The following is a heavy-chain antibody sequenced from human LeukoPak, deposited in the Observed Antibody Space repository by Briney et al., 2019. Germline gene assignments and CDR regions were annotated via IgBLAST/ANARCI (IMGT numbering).Heavy chain of an antibody. CDR2: INHSGST. Sequence: SETLSLTCAVYGGSFSGYYWSWIRQPPGKGLEWIGEINHSGSTNYNPSLKSRVTISVDTSKNQFSLKLSSVTAADTAVYYCARDRLIAGSGSYYAFDIWGQGTMVTVSS. J-gene: IGHJ3*02. CDR1: GGSFSGYY. V-gene: IGHV4-34*01. CDR3: ARDRLIAGSGSYYAFDI. D-gene: IGHD3-10*01.